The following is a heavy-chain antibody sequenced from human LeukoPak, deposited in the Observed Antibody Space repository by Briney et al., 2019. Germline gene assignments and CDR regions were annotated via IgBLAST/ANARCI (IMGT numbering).Heavy chain of an antibody. CDR1: GGSISSSTYY. CDR2: MYYGGST. V-gene: IGHV4-39*01. J-gene: IGHJ4*02. D-gene: IGHD3-10*01. Sequence: SETLSLTCTVSGGSISSSTYYWGWVRQPPGKGLEWIGNMYYGGSTYYNPSLKSRVTISVDTPNNQFSLKLSFVTAADTAMYYCARRNSGSGNFDCWGQGTLGTVSS. CDR3: ARRNSGSGNFDC.